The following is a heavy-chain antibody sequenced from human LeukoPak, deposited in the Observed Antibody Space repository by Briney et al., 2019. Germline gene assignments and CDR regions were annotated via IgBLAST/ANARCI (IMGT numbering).Heavy chain of an antibody. J-gene: IGHJ6*03. Sequence: GGSLRLSCAASGFTFSSYSMNWVRQAPGKGLEWISSIRSSSSYIYYADSVKGRFTISRDNAKNSLYLQMNSLSAEDTAVYYCARERRVPAAIVGYYYYMDVWGKGTTVTISS. D-gene: IGHD2-2*01. CDR3: ARERRVPAAIVGYYYYMDV. CDR1: GFTFSSYS. CDR2: IRSSSSYI. V-gene: IGHV3-21*01.